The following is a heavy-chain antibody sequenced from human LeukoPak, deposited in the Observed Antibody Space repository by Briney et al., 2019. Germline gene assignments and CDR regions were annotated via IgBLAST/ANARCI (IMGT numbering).Heavy chain of an antibody. J-gene: IGHJ4*02. Sequence: PGGSLRLSCAASGVSGFTFSSFAMHWVRQAPDKGLEWVAVISYDGTNDYYADSVKGRFTISRDNSKNTLYLQMNSLRAEDTAVYYCARVKGRVDDYWGQGTLVTVSS. CDR1: GVSGFTFSSFA. V-gene: IGHV3-30-3*01. CDR3: ARVKGRVDDY. D-gene: IGHD5/OR15-5a*01. CDR2: ISYDGTND.